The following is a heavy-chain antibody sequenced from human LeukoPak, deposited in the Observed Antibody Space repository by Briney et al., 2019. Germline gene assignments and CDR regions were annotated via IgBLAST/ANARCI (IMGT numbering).Heavy chain of an antibody. CDR2: FDPEDGET. D-gene: IGHD6-13*01. CDR1: GYTLTELS. Sequence: ASVKVSCKVSGYTLTELSMHWVRQAPGKGLEWMGGFDPEDGETIYAQKFQGRVTMTEDTSTDTAYMELSSLRSEDTAVYYCATSYGGYSSSWYSTNWFDTWGQGTLVTVSS. V-gene: IGHV1-24*01. CDR3: ATSYGGYSSSWYSTNWFDT. J-gene: IGHJ5*02.